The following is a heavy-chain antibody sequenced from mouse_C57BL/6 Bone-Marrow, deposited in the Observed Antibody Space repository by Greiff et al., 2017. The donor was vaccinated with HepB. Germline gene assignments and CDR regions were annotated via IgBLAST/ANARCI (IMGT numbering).Heavy chain of an antibody. V-gene: IGHV5-12*01. CDR2: ISNGGGST. J-gene: IGHJ1*03. CDR1: GFTFSDYY. Sequence: EVHLVESGGGLVQPGGSLKLSCAASGFTFSDYYMYWVRQTPEKRLEWVAYISNGGGSTYYPDTVKGRFTISRDNDKNTLYLQMSRLKSEDTAMYYCARYYYGSSPGYFDVWGTGTTVTVSS. CDR3: ARYYYGSSPGYFDV. D-gene: IGHD1-1*01.